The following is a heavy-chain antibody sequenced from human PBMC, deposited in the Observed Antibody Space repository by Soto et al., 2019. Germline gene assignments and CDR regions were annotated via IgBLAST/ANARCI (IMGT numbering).Heavy chain of an antibody. Sequence: QLQLQESGPGLVTPSETLSLTCTVSGGSISSSSYYWGWIRQPPGKGLEWIGSIYYSGSTYYNPSLKSRVTISVDTSKNQFSLKLSSVTAADTAVYYCARLNQQLVDYWGQGTLVTVSS. CDR2: IYYSGST. CDR1: GGSISSSSYY. CDR3: ARLNQQLVDY. D-gene: IGHD6-13*01. J-gene: IGHJ4*02. V-gene: IGHV4-39*01.